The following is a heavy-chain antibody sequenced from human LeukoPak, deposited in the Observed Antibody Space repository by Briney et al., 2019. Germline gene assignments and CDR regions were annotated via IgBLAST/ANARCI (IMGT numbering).Heavy chain of an antibody. V-gene: IGHV3-30-3*01. J-gene: IGHJ4*02. D-gene: IGHD6-13*01. CDR1: GFTFSSYA. CDR2: ISYDGSNK. Sequence: GGSLRLSCAASGFTFSSYAMHWVRQAPGKGLEWVAVISYDGSNKYYADSVKGRFTISRDNSKNTLYLQMNSLRAEDTAVYYCARDCDSSWIFFDYWGQGTLVTVSS. CDR3: ARDCDSSWIFFDY.